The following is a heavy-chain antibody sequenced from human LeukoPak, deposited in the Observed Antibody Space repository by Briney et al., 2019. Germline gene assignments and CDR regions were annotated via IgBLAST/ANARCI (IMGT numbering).Heavy chain of an antibody. J-gene: IGHJ5*02. D-gene: IGHD3-10*01. CDR3: ARPAMVRGVPNWFDP. V-gene: IGHV4-59*12. CDR2: IYYSGST. Sequence: SETLSLTCTVSGGSISSYYWSWIRQPPGKGLEWIGYIYYSGSTNYNPSLKSRVTISVDTSKNQFSLKLSSVTAADTAAYYCARPAMVRGVPNWFDPWGQGTLVTVSS. CDR1: GGSISSYY.